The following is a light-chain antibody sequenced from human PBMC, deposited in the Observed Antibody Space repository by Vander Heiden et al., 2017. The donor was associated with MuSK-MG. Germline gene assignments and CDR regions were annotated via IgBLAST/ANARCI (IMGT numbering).Light chain of an antibody. Sequence: EIVLTQSPAILSLSPGERATLSCRASQSVTTYLAWYQQKPGQAPRLLIYDVSNRATGIPARFSGSGSGTDFTLTISSLEPEDFAVYYCHQRSNWLYTFGQGTKLEVK. CDR1: QSVTTY. J-gene: IGKJ2*01. CDR3: HQRSNWLYT. CDR2: DVS. V-gene: IGKV3-11*01.